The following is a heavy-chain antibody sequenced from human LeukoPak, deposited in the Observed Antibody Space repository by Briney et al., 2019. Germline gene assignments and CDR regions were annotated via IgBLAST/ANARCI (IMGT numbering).Heavy chain of an antibody. V-gene: IGHV1-18*01. Sequence: ASVKVSCKASGYTFTSYGISWVRQAPGQGLEWMGWISAYNGNTNYAQKLQGRVTMTTDTSTSTAHMELRSLRSDDTAVYYCARSSSSWTGLPDYWGQGTLVTVSS. J-gene: IGHJ4*02. CDR1: GYTFTSYG. CDR2: ISAYNGNT. CDR3: ARSSSSWTGLPDY. D-gene: IGHD6-13*01.